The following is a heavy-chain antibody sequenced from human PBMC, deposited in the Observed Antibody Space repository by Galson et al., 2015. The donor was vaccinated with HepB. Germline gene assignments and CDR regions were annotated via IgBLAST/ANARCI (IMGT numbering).Heavy chain of an antibody. CDR3: ASGDYYDSSGYYYVGPYYFDY. J-gene: IGHJ4*02. Sequence: SVKVSCKASGDTFSSYAISWVRQAPGQGLEWMGGIIPIFGTANYAQKFQGRVTITADESTSTAYMELSSLRSEDTAVYYCASGDYYDSSGYYYVGPYYFDYWGQGTLVTVSS. CDR1: GDTFSSYA. D-gene: IGHD3-22*01. V-gene: IGHV1-69*13. CDR2: IIPIFGTA.